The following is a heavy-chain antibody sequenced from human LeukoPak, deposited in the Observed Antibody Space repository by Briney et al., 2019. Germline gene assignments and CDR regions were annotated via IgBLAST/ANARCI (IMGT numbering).Heavy chain of an antibody. CDR3: TRRVVGATTSFYFDY. V-gene: IGHV1-46*03. CDR2: INPSGGST. CDR1: GYTFTSYY. Sequence: GASVKVSCKASGYTFTSYYMHWLRQAPGQGLEWMGIINPSGGSTNYAQKFQGRVTMTRDMSTSTVYMELSSVRSEDTAVYYCTRRVVGATTSFYFDYWGQGTLVTVSS. D-gene: IGHD1-26*01. J-gene: IGHJ4*02.